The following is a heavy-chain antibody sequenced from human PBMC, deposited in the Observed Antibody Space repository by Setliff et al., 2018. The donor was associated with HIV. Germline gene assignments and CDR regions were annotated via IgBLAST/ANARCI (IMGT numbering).Heavy chain of an antibody. D-gene: IGHD3-3*01. CDR3: ARGITIFGVVIMGYYYYMDV. V-gene: IGHV4-61*09. CDR2: IYTSGST. Sequence: LSLTCTVSGGSISSGSYYWSWIRQPAGKGLEWIGHIYTSGSTDYNPTFKSRVTISVETSKNQFSLKLSSVTAADTAVYYCARGITIFGVVIMGYYYYMDVWGKGTTVTVSS. J-gene: IGHJ6*03. CDR1: GGSISSGSYY.